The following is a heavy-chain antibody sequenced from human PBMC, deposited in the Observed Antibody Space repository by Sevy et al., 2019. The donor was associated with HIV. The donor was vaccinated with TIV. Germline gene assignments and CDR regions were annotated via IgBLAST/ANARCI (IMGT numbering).Heavy chain of an antibody. D-gene: IGHD3-22*01. Sequence: GGSLRLSCAVSGFTFNNAWMNWVRQAPGTGLQWVGLIKSKIDGETTDYAAPVKGRFTISRDDSKNTLYLQMNSLKIQDTAVYYCATAPGYYDSAPFDYWGPGTLVTVSS. CDR3: ATAPGYYDSAPFDY. CDR1: GFTFNNAW. CDR2: IKSKIDGETT. V-gene: IGHV3-15*01. J-gene: IGHJ4*02.